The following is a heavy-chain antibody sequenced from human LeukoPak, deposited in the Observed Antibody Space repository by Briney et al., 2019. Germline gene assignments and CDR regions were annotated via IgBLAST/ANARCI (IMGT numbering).Heavy chain of an antibody. J-gene: IGHJ1*01. CDR1: GLTFSSFW. CDR3: ARGEYYYDGGY. V-gene: IGHV3-7*04. Sequence: QTGGSLRLSCAASGLTFSSFWMSWVRQAPGKGLEWVANIKRDGSEKYYVDSVKGRLTISRDNAKNSLYLQMNSLRVEDTAVYYCARGEYYYDGGYWGQGTLVTVSS. CDR2: IKRDGSEK. D-gene: IGHD3-22*01.